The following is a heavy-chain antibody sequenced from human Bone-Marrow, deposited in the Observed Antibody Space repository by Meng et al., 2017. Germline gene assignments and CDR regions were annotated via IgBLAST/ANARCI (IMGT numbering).Heavy chain of an antibody. CDR2: INSSGNT. J-gene: IGHJ4*02. D-gene: IGHD2-21*01. CDR3: AGDHNWGLVY. V-gene: IGHV3-66*01. Sequence: VQLGESGGGLVQPCSSLGPSCAASGFSVGDYAMHWVRQAPVKGLGWVSIINSSGNTYYAASVKGRFTISRDNSNNILYLQMSGLTTEDTAIYYCAGDHNWGLVYWGQGSLVTVSS. CDR1: GFSVGDYA.